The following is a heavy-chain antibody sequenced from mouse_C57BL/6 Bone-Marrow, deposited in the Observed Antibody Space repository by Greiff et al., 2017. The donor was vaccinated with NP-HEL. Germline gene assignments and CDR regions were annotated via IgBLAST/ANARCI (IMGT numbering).Heavy chain of an antibody. Sequence: QVQLQQPGAELVMPGASVKLSCKASGYTFTSYWMHWVKQRPGQGLEWIGEIDPSDSYTNYNQKFKGKSTLTVDKSSSTAYMQLSSLTSEDSAVYYCARSIHGSPFFAYWGKGTLVTVSA. V-gene: IGHV1-69*01. D-gene: IGHD1-1*01. CDR3: ARSIHGSPFFAY. CDR1: GYTFTSYW. J-gene: IGHJ3*01. CDR2: IDPSDSYT.